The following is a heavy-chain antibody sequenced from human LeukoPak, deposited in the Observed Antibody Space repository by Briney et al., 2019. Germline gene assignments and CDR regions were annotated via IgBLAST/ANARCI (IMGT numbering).Heavy chain of an antibody. CDR2: INHSGST. Sequence: PSETLSLTCAVYGGSFSGYYWSWNRQPPGKGLEWIGEINHSGSTNYNPSLKSRVTISVDTSKNQFSLKLSSVTAADTAVYYCARGNLLMVYAAFDSWGQGTLVTVSS. V-gene: IGHV4-34*01. J-gene: IGHJ4*02. CDR1: GGSFSGYY. CDR3: ARGNLLMVYAAFDS. D-gene: IGHD2-8*01.